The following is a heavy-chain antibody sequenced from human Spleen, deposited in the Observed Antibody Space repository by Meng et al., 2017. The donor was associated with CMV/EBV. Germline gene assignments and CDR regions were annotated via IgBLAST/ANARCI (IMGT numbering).Heavy chain of an antibody. CDR2: ISTYNDNT. Sequence: ASVKVSCKASGYTFTDYVISWVRQAPGQGLEWMGWISTYNDNTDYAQKLQGRVTMTTDTSTRTAYMELRSLRSDDTAVYYCARRIAAIGPLWYFDYWGQGTLVTVSS. D-gene: IGHD6-13*01. V-gene: IGHV1-18*01. CDR1: GYTFTDYV. CDR3: ARRIAAIGPLWYFDY. J-gene: IGHJ4*02.